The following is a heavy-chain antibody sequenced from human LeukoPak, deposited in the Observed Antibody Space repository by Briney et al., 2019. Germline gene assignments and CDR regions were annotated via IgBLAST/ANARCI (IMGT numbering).Heavy chain of an antibody. CDR2: IYPGYSDT. J-gene: IGHJ6*03. Sequence: GESLKISCKGSGYSFSSYWIGWVRQMPGKGLEWMGIIYPGYSDTRHSPSFQGQVTISADKSISTAYLQWRSLKASDTAMYYCARHPAITMVRGKTYYYMDVWGKGTTVTVSS. D-gene: IGHD3-10*01. CDR1: GYSFSSYW. V-gene: IGHV5-51*01. CDR3: ARHPAITMVRGKTYYYMDV.